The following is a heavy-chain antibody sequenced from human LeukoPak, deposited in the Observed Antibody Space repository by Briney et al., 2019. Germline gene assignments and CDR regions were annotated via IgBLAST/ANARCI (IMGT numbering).Heavy chain of an antibody. V-gene: IGHV3-21*01. CDR3: ARDAAYFDSSGYYPDPLDY. J-gene: IGHJ4*02. Sequence: GGSLRLSCAASGFSFSAYNINWVRQAPGKGLEWVSCISPSGDHRYYADSVRGRFTISRDNANNSVYLQMNSLRAEDTAVYYCARDAAYFDSSGYYPDPLDYWGQGTLVSVSS. CDR1: GFSFSAYN. CDR2: ISPSGDHR. D-gene: IGHD3-22*01.